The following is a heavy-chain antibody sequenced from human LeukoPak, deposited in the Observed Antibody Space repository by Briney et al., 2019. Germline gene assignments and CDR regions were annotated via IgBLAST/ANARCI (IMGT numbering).Heavy chain of an antibody. CDR2: ISNDGNNK. V-gene: IGHV3-30*04. D-gene: IGHD6-13*01. CDR1: GFTFSRYT. J-gene: IGHJ3*02. Sequence: GRPLRLSCAASGFTFSRYTMHWVRQAPGKGLEWVAIISNDGNNKDYADSVKGRFTISRDNSKNTLYLQMNSLRAEGTAVYYCARDEGSSWQIYDAFDIWGQGTMVTVSS. CDR3: ARDEGSSWQIYDAFDI.